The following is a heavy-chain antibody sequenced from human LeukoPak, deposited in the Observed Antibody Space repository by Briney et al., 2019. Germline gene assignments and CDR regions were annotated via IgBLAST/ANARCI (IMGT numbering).Heavy chain of an antibody. CDR2: IKGIGPTT. Sequence: GGSLRLSCAASGFTFSDYYMSWIRQAPGKGLEWVSTIKGIGPTTYYADSVKGRFTISRDNSKNTLYLQMNGLRAGDTAVYYCARDDAVTTSSPFDYWGQGTLVTVSS. V-gene: IGHV3-11*04. D-gene: IGHD4-17*01. CDR1: GFTFSDYY. J-gene: IGHJ4*02. CDR3: ARDDAVTTSSPFDY.